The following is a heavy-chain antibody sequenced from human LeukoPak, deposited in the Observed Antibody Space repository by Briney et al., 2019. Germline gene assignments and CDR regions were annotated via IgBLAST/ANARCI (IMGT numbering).Heavy chain of an antibody. Sequence: PGGSLRLSCAASEFTFSSFEMNWVRQAPGKGLEWVSYISSSGDTIFYADSVKGRFTISRDNAKNSLYLQMNSLRAEDTAVYYCTRDRKFRIVGTSQHYFDYWGQGTLVTVSS. D-gene: IGHD1-26*01. J-gene: IGHJ4*02. CDR2: ISSSGDTI. CDR1: EFTFSSFE. V-gene: IGHV3-48*03. CDR3: TRDRKFRIVGTSQHYFDY.